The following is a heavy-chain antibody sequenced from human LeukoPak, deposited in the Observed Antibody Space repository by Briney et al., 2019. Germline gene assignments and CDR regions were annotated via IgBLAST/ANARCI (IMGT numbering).Heavy chain of an antibody. J-gene: IGHJ3*02. CDR3: GAAILTGYQLLLNDAFDI. Sequence: SETLSLTCTVSGGSISSSSYYWGWIRQSPGKGLEWIGSIYYGGSTYYNPSLKSRVTISVDTSKNQFSLKLSSVTAADTAVYYCGAAILTGYQLLLNDAFDIWGQGTMVTVSS. V-gene: IGHV4-39*07. D-gene: IGHD3-9*01. CDR1: GGSISSSSYY. CDR2: IYYGGST.